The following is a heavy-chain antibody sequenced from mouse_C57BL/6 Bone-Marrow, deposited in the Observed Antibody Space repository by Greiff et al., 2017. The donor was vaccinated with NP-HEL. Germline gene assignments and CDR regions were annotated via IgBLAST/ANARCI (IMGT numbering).Heavy chain of an antibody. CDR3: ARDYYGSSYWYFDV. J-gene: IGHJ1*01. CDR1: GFTFSDYG. V-gene: IGHV5-15*02. Sequence: EVHLVESGGGLVQPGGSRKLSCAASGFTFSDYGMAWVRQAPGQGPEWVAFISNLAYSIYYADTVTGRFTISRENAKNTLYLEMSSLRSEDTAMYYCARDYYGSSYWYFDVWGAGTTVTVSS. D-gene: IGHD1-1*01. CDR2: ISNLAYSI.